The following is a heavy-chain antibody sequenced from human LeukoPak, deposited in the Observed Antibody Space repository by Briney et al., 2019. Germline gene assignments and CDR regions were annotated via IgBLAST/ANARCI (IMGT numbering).Heavy chain of an antibody. CDR2: ITASSTYI. V-gene: IGHV3-21*01. D-gene: IGHD3-22*01. Sequence: PGGSLRLSCAASGFSFSRSSMSWVRQAPGKGLEWVASITASSTYIYYADSVKGRFTISRDNAEKSVYLQMNSLRAEDTAVYHCAREYYYDDSAGNYWGQGILVTVSS. J-gene: IGHJ4*02. CDR1: GFSFSRSS. CDR3: AREYYYDDSAGNY.